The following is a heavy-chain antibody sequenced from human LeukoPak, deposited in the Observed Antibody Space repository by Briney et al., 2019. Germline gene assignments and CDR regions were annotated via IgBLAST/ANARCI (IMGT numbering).Heavy chain of an antibody. CDR3: ARDRKGYCSGGSCVEFDP. Sequence: GASVKVSCKASGYTFTSYGISWVRQAPGQGLERMGWISAYNGNTNYAQKLQGRVTMTTDTSTSTAYMELRSLRSDDTAVYYCARDRKGYCSGGSCVEFDPWGQGTLVTVSS. J-gene: IGHJ5*02. D-gene: IGHD2-15*01. CDR2: ISAYNGNT. V-gene: IGHV1-18*01. CDR1: GYTFTSYG.